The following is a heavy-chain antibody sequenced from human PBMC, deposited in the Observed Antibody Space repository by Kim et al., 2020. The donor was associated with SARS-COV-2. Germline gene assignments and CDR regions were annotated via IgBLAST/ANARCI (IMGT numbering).Heavy chain of an antibody. CDR1: GFTFSDHY. J-gene: IGHJ4*02. Sequence: GGSLRLSCAASGFTFSDHYMDWVRQASGKGLEWVGRIRNKANSHTTVYAASVRGRFTISRDDSKNSLYLQLNGLKTEDTAVYYCARNPVTTALYFDYWGQGTLVSGSS. CDR2: IRNKANSHTT. CDR3: ARNPVTTALYFDY. D-gene: IGHD4-17*01. V-gene: IGHV3-72*01.